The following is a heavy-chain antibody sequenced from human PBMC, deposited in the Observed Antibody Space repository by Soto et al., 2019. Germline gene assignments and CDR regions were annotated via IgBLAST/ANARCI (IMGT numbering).Heavy chain of an antibody. V-gene: IGHV3-13*05. CDR3: ARTDRDFYGLDV. J-gene: IGHJ6*02. Sequence: EVQLVESGGGLVQPGGSLRLSCEASGFPFRNYDMHWVRQGTGKGLEWVSGISAAGDPDYADSVEGRFTISRENAQNSCFLQMNSLRVGDTAVYYCARTDRDFYGLDVWGQGTTVIVSS. CDR2: ISAAGDP. CDR1: GFPFRNYD.